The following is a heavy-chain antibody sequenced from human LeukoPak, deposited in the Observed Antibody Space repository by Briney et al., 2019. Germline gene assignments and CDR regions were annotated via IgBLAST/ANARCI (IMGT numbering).Heavy chain of an antibody. CDR3: ARSGYDNYYYYGMDV. V-gene: IGHV4-34*01. CDR1: GGSFSGYY. D-gene: IGHD6-25*01. J-gene: IGHJ6*02. Sequence: SETLSLTCAVYGGSFSGYYWSWIRQPPGKGLEWIGEINHSGSTNYNPSLKSRVTISVDTSKNQFSLKPSSVTAADTAVYYCARSGYDNYYYYGMDVWGQGTTVTVSS. CDR2: INHSGST.